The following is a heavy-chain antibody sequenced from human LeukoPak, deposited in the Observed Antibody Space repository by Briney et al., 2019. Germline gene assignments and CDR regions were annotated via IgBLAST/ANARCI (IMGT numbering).Heavy chain of an antibody. V-gene: IGHV4-30-4*01. CDR3: ARHPSTRDPEGYYYYGMDV. CDR2: VYYSGST. D-gene: IGHD2-2*01. Sequence: SETLSLTCTVSGGSISSGDYYWSWSRQPPGKGLEWIGYVYYSGSTYYNPSLKSRVTISVDTSKNQFSLKLSSVTAADTAVYYCARHPSTRDPEGYYYYGMDVWGQGTTVTVSS. CDR1: GGSISSGDYY. J-gene: IGHJ6*02.